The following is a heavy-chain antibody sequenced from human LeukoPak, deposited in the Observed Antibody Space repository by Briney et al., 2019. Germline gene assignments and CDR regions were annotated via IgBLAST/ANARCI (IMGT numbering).Heavy chain of an antibody. CDR2: ISWHSGFI. CDR1: GFTFDDYA. Sequence: GGSLRLSCAASGFTFDDYAMHWVRQAPGKGLEWVSGISWHSGFIGYADSVKGRFTISRDNAKNSLYLQMNSLRAEDTALYYCARASLYDNSAYYLDYWGQGTLVTVSS. V-gene: IGHV3-9*01. J-gene: IGHJ4*02. CDR3: ARASLYDNSAYYLDY. D-gene: IGHD3-22*01.